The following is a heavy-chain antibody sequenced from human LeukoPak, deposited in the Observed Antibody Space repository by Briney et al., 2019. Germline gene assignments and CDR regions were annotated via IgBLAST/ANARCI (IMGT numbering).Heavy chain of an antibody. CDR1: GYTFTSYD. CDR2: MNPNSGNT. V-gene: IGHV1-8*01. J-gene: IGHJ5*02. CDR3: ARGIYVAAAGTWWFDP. D-gene: IGHD6-13*01. Sequence: GASVKVSCKASGYTFTSYDINWVRQATGQGLEWMGWMNPNSGNTGYAQKFQGRVTMTTDTSTSTAYMELRSLRSDDTAVYYCARGIYVAAAGTWWFDPWGQGTLVTVSS.